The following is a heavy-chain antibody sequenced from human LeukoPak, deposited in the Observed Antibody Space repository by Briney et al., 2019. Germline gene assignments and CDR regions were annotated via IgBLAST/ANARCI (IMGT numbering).Heavy chain of an antibody. Sequence: PSGTLSLTCAVSGGSISSSNWWSWVRQPPGKGLEWIGEIYHSGSTNYNPSLKSRVTISVDESKNQFSLKLSSVTAADTAVYYCARQVAPHAAFDIWGQGTMVTVSS. CDR2: IYHSGST. CDR3: ARQVAPHAAFDI. J-gene: IGHJ3*02. CDR1: GGSISSSNW. V-gene: IGHV4-4*02.